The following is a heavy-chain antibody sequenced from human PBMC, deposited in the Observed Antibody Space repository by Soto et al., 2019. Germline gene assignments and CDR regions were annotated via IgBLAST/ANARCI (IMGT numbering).Heavy chain of an antibody. CDR2: IYHSGST. V-gene: IGHV4-30-2*01. Sequence: SETLSLTCTVSGGSISSSSYSWSWIRQPPGKGLEWIGYIYHSGSTYYNPSLKSRVTISVDTSKNQFSLKLSSVTAADTAVYYCARAEPRQSIAAAGTQYNWFDPWGQGTLVTVSS. CDR1: GGSISSSSYS. CDR3: ARAEPRQSIAAAGTQYNWFDP. J-gene: IGHJ5*02. D-gene: IGHD6-13*01.